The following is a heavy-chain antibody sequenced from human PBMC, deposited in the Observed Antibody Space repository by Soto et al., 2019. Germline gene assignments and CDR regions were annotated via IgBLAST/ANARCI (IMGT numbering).Heavy chain of an antibody. CDR1: GFTFSSYA. D-gene: IGHD1-1*01. V-gene: IGHV3-23*01. CDR3: ANPIPKTATTFVG. Sequence: GGSLRLSCAASGFTFSSYAMSWVRQAPGKGLEWVSAISGSGDDTFYADSMKGRFTISRDNSKDTLYLQINSLRAEDTAVYYCANPIPKTATTFVGWGQGTLVTVSS. J-gene: IGHJ4*02. CDR2: ISGSGDDT.